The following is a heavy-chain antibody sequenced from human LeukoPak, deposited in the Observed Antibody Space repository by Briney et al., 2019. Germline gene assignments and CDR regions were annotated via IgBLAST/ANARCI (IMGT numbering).Heavy chain of an antibody. V-gene: IGHV1-8*01. Sequence: GASVKVSCKASGYTFTSYDINWVRQATGQGLEWMGWINPNSGNTGYAQKFQGRVTMTRNTSISTAYMELSSLRSEDTAVYYCARGPPYDYVWGSYRSLGYWGQGTLVTVSS. CDR3: ARGPPYDYVWGSYRSLGY. J-gene: IGHJ4*02. D-gene: IGHD3-16*02. CDR2: INPNSGNT. CDR1: GYTFTSYD.